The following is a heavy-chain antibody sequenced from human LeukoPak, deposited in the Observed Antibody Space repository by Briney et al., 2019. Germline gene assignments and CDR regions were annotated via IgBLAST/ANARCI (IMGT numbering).Heavy chain of an antibody. D-gene: IGHD3-22*01. CDR1: GGSISSYY. CDR2: ISSSSSYI. CDR3: ARDGDPQGYYDSSGDFDY. V-gene: IGHV3-21*01. Sequence: PSETLSLTCTVSGGSISSYYWSWVRQAPGKGLEWVSSISSSSSYIYYTDSVKGRFTISRDNAKNSLYLQMNSLRAEDTAVYYCARDGDPQGYYDSSGDFDYWGQGTLVTVSS. J-gene: IGHJ4*02.